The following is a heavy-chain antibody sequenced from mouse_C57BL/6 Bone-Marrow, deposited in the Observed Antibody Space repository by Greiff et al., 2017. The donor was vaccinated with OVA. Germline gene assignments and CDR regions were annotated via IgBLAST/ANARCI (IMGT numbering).Heavy chain of an antibody. Sequence: QVQLQQPGAELVKPGASVKVSCKASGYTFTSYWMHWVKQRPGQGLEWIGRIHPSDSDTNYNQKFKGKATLTVDKSSSTAYMQLSSLTSEDSAVYYCADSPCACGSRRAMDYWGQGTTVTVSS. V-gene: IGHV1-74*01. CDR2: IHPSDSDT. J-gene: IGHJ4*01. CDR3: ADSPCACGSRRAMDY. D-gene: IGHD1-1*01. CDR1: GYTFTSYW.